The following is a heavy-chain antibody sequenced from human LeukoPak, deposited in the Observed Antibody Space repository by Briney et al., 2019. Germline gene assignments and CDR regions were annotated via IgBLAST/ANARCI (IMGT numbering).Heavy chain of an antibody. CDR2: MNPNRGNT. V-gene: IGHV1-8*01. J-gene: IGHJ4*02. D-gene: IGHD3-9*01. CDR3: ASWETRHYDTLTG. CDR1: GYPFTSCD. Sequence: ASVKVSCKASGYPFTSCDIMWVRQATGRGVEWMGWMNPNRGNTGYAQKFQARDTTNSTPSLSTDYLEPSSTRSEDTAVYYSASWETRHYDTLTGWGQGTLVTVSS.